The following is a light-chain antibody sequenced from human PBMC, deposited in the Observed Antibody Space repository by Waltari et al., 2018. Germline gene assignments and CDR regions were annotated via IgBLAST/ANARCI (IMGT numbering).Light chain of an antibody. V-gene: IGKV3-11*01. J-gene: IGKJ4*01. CDR3: QQRSSWPLT. CDR1: QSVSSP. CDR2: DPS. Sequence: EIVLTPSPATLSLSSGDRATLSCRASQSVSSPLAWYQQRPGQAPRLLIYDPSNSATGIPARFRGSGSGTDFTLTISSLEPEDFAVYYCQQRSSWPLTFGGGTKVEVK.